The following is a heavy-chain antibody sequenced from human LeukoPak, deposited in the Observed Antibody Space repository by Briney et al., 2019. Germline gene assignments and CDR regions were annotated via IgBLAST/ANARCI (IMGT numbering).Heavy chain of an antibody. D-gene: IGHD1-26*01. CDR1: GGSISSGGYY. J-gene: IGHJ4*02. CDR3: AREGTGVGATKGVDY. V-gene: IGHV4-30-2*01. CDR2: IYHSGST. Sequence: SETLSLTCTVSGGSISSGGYYWSWIRQPPGKGLEWIGYIYHSGSTYYNPSLKSRVTISVDRSKNQFSLKLSSVTAADTAVYYCAREGTGVGATKGVDYWGQGTLVTVSS.